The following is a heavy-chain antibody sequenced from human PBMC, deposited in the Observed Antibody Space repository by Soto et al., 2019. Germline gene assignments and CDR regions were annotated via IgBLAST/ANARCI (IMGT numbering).Heavy chain of an antibody. V-gene: IGHV3-48*02. D-gene: IGHD6-13*01. CDR2: ISSNGDAI. CDR1: GFIFTDYT. Sequence: EVQLVESGGELVQPGGSLRLSCAASGFIFTDYTMTWVRQAPGRGLEFVSHISSNGDAIFYAESVKGRFTVSRDNAKNSMHLQMNSLRDDDTAVYFCARDHGGSTWFVGVYYFFGMDVWDQGTAVTVSS. CDR3: ARDHGGSTWFVGVYYFFGMDV. J-gene: IGHJ6*02.